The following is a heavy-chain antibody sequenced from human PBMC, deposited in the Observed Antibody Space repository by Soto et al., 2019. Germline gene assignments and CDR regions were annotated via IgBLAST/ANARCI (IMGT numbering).Heavy chain of an antibody. CDR2: IIPIFGTA. CDR3: ARGHYDFWSGYLRVSTYGMDV. V-gene: IGHV1-69*12. Sequence: QVQLVQSGAEVKKPGSSVKVSCKASGGTFSSYAISWVRQAPGQGLEWMGGIIPIFGTANYAQKFQGRVTITADESTSTAYMELSSLRSEDTAVYYCARGHYDFWSGYLRVSTYGMDVWGQGTTVTVSS. J-gene: IGHJ6*02. CDR1: GGTFSSYA. D-gene: IGHD3-3*01.